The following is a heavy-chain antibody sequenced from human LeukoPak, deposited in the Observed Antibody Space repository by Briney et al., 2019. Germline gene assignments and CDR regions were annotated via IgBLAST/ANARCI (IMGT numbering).Heavy chain of an antibody. J-gene: IGHJ4*02. CDR3: AKSPGVLLWFGSFDY. D-gene: IGHD3-10*01. CDR2: ITYDGSNK. Sequence: GRSLRLSCAASGFTFSSYGMHWVRQAPGKGLEWVAIITYDGSNKFYADSVKGRFTISRDNSKNTLYLQMNSLRAEDTAVYYCAKSPGVLLWFGSFDYWGKGTLVTVSS. V-gene: IGHV3-30*18. CDR1: GFTFSSYG.